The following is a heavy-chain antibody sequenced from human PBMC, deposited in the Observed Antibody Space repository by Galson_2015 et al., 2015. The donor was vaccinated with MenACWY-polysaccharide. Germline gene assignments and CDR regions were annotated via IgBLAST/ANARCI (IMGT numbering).Heavy chain of an antibody. CDR1: GFNFSIYV. CDR3: VKGGWADS. D-gene: IGHD1-26*01. Sequence: SLRLSCAASGFNFSIYVMTWVRQTPGKGLEWVSAISSGSDTAYYTDSVKGRFTISRDNSKDTLHLQMDSLRAEDTAVYYCVKGGWADSWGQGTLVTVSS. V-gene: IGHV3-23*01. CDR2: ISSGSDTA. J-gene: IGHJ4*02.